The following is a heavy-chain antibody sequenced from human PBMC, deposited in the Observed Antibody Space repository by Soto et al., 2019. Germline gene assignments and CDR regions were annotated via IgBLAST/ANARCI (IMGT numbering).Heavy chain of an antibody. CDR3: ARAQAWGIHDY. CDR2: INPSSGST. Sequence: QVQLVQSGAEVKKPGASVNISCKASGYTFTSYYMHWVRQAPGQGLEWVGTINPSSGSTTYAQKFQGRVTMTRDTSTSTVYMELSSLISEDTAVYHCARAQAWGIHDYWGQGTLVTVSS. J-gene: IGHJ4*02. V-gene: IGHV1-46*03. D-gene: IGHD7-27*01. CDR1: GYTFTSYY.